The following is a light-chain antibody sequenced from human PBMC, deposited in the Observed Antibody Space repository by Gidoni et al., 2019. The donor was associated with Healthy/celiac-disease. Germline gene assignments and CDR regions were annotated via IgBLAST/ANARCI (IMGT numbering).Light chain of an antibody. CDR3: QQYGSSPPDT. V-gene: IGKV3-20*01. Sequence: EIVLTQSPGTLSLSPGERATLSCRASQSVSSSYLAGYQQKPGQAPRLLIYGASSSATGIPYRFSGSVSGTDFTLTISRLEPEDFAVYYCQQYGSSPPDTFGQGTKLEIK. J-gene: IGKJ2*01. CDR2: GAS. CDR1: QSVSSSY.